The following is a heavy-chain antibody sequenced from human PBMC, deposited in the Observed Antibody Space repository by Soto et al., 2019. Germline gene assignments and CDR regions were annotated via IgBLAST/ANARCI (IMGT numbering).Heavy chain of an antibody. D-gene: IGHD3-22*01. CDR2: VSNDGIRK. CDR1: GFIFSGSG. V-gene: IGHV3-30*03. Sequence: QVQLVESGGGVVQPGRSLRLTCAASGFIFSGSGMHWVRQAPGKGLEWVALVSNDGIRKYYGDSVKGRFTISRDNAENTLKLQLNSLRAEDTAVYYCARWVGGAMYDNSGKFDSWGQGTLVTVSS. J-gene: IGHJ5*01. CDR3: ARWVGGAMYDNSGKFDS.